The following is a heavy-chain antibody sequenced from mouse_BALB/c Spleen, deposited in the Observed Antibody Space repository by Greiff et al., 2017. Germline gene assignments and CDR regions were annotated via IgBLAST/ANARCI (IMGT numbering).Heavy chain of an antibody. CDR2: ISNGGGST. Sequence: EVKLVESGGGLVQPGGSLKLSCAASGFTFSSYTMSWVRQTPEKRLEWVAYISNGGGSTHYPDTVKGRFTISRDNAKNTLYLQMSRLKSEGTAMYYYARRGYGGFAYWGQGTVVTGAA. CDR3: ARRGYGGFAY. CDR1: GFTFSSYT. J-gene: IGHJ3*01. V-gene: IGHV5-12-2*01. D-gene: IGHD2-14*01.